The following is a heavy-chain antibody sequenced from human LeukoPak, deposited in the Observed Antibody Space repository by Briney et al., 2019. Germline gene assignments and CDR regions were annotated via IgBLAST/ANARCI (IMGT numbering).Heavy chain of an antibody. V-gene: IGHV3-73*01. D-gene: IGHD3-10*01. Sequence: GGSLRLSCAASGFTFSDSAMHWVRQASGKGLEWIGRIRSKPNSYATAYAASVRGRFTISRDDSKNTAYLQMDSLKTEDTAVYYCTGNYYGSGSYADFDYWGQGTLVTVSS. CDR1: GFTFSDSA. CDR2: IRSKPNSYAT. J-gene: IGHJ4*02. CDR3: TGNYYGSGSYADFDY.